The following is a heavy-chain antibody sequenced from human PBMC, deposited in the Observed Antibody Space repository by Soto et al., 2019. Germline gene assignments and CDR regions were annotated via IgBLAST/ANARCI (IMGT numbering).Heavy chain of an antibody. J-gene: IGHJ6*02. Sequence: EVQLVESGGGLVKPGGSLRLSCAASGFTFSNAWMSWVRQAPGKGLEWVGRIKSKTDGGTTDYAAPVKGRFTISRDDSKYTRYLQMNSLKTEDTAVYYCTSGPVTLFGVADSYGMDVWGQGTTVTVSS. CDR1: GFTFSNAW. CDR2: IKSKTDGGTT. CDR3: TSGPVTLFGVADSYGMDV. D-gene: IGHD3-3*01. V-gene: IGHV3-15*01.